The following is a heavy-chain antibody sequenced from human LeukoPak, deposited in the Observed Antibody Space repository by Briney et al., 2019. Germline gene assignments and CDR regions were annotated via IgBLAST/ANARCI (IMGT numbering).Heavy chain of an antibody. CDR1: GGSFGGYY. V-gene: IGHV4-34*01. CDR2: INHSGST. J-gene: IGHJ4*02. D-gene: IGHD6-13*01. Sequence: PSETLSLTCAVYGGSFGGYYWSWIRQPPGKGLEWIGEINHSGSTNYNPSLKSRVTISVDTSKNQFSLKLSSVTAADTAVNYCAGEKSSWHYFTLWGQGTLVTVSS. CDR3: AGEKSSWHYFTL.